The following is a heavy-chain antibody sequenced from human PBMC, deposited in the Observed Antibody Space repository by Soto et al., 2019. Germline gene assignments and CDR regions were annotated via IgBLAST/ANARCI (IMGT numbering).Heavy chain of an antibody. J-gene: IGHJ4*02. CDR3: AKGGPISSSPFDY. CDR1: GFTFDDYA. Sequence: EVQLVESGGGLVKRGGSLRLSCAASGFTFDDYAMHWVRQAPGKGLEWVSGISWNSGSIGYADSVKGRFTISRDNAKNSLYLQMNSLRAEDTALYYCAKGGPISSSPFDYWGQGTLVTVSS. V-gene: IGHV3-9*01. CDR2: ISWNSGSI. D-gene: IGHD6-6*01.